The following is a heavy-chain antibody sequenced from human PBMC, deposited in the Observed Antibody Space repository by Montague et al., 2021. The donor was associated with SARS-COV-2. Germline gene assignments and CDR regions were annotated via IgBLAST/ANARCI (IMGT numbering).Heavy chain of an antibody. Sequence: SLRLSCAASGFIVSNNYMNWVRQAPGKGLEWVSVIHSDGSTDYADSVKGQFIISRDNSKNMVFLEMNMLRADDTAMYFCARAPRMDVWGQGTMVAVSS. V-gene: IGHV3-53*01. CDR2: IHSDGST. CDR3: ARAPRMDV. J-gene: IGHJ6*02. CDR1: GFIVSNNY.